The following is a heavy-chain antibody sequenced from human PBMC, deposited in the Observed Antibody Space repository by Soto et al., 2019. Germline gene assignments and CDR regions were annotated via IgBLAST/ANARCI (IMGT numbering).Heavy chain of an antibody. CDR1: GFTFSSYS. Sequence: EVQLVESGGGLVKPGGSLRLSCAASGFTFSSYSMNWVRQAPGKGLEWVSSISSSSSYIYYADSVKGRFTISRDNAKNSLYLLMNSLRAEDTAVYYSARDLSGTTPYYYYYMDVWGKGTTVTVSS. J-gene: IGHJ6*03. CDR2: ISSSSSYI. D-gene: IGHD1-7*01. CDR3: ARDLSGTTPYYYYYMDV. V-gene: IGHV3-21*01.